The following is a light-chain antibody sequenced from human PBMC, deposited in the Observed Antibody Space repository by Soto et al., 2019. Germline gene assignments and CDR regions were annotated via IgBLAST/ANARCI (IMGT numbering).Light chain of an antibody. J-gene: IGLJ1*01. CDR1: SSDFGAYNY. CDR2: DVT. CDR3: SSYTTSSTLYV. Sequence: QSVLTQPASVSGAPGQSITISCTGTSSDFGAYNYVSWYQQYPGKAPKYIIYDVTNRPSGVSYRFSGSKSGNTASPTISGPQAEDEADYYCSSYTTSSTLYVFGTGTKVTVL. V-gene: IGLV2-14*03.